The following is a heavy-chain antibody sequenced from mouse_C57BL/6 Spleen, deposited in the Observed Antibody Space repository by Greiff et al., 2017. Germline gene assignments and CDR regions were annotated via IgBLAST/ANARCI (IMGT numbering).Heavy chain of an antibody. D-gene: IGHD2-1*01. Sequence: EVQVVESGGGLVKPGGSLKLSCAASGFTFSSYAMSWVRQTPEKRLEWVATISDGGSYTYYPDNVKGRFTISRDNAKNNLYLQMSHLKSEDTAMYYCARWGNSWGQGTLVTVSA. J-gene: IGHJ3*01. CDR1: GFTFSSYA. CDR3: ARWGNS. CDR2: ISDGGSYT. V-gene: IGHV5-4*01.